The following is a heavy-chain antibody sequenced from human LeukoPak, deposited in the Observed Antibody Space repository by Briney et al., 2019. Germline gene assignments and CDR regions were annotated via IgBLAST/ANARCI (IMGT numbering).Heavy chain of an antibody. CDR1: GFTFSSYS. CDR3: ARDLNFDY. Sequence: PGGSLRLSCAASGFTFSSYSMNWVRQAPGKGLEWVSYISSSSSTIYYADSVKGRFTISRDNAKNPLYLQMNSLRAEDTAVYYCARDLNFDYWGQGTLVTVSS. J-gene: IGHJ4*02. V-gene: IGHV3-48*01. CDR2: ISSSSSTI.